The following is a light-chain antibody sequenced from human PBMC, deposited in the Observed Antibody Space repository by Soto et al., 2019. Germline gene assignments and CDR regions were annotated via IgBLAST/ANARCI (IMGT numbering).Light chain of an antibody. Sequence: EIVLTQSPATLSLSPGERATLSCRASLSVGSYLAWFQQTPGQAPRLLIYDTSNRATGIPARFSGSGSGTDFTLTISSLETEDFAVYYCQLRSDWPPTFGQGTKVEIK. V-gene: IGKV3-11*01. CDR2: DTS. CDR3: QLRSDWPPT. CDR1: LSVGSY. J-gene: IGKJ1*01.